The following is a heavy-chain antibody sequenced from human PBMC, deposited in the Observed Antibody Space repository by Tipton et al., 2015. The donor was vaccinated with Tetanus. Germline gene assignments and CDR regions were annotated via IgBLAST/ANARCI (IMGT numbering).Heavy chain of an antibody. J-gene: IGHJ4*02. D-gene: IGHD1-14*01. Sequence: TLSLTCTVSGGSISSYSWSWIRQPPGKGLEWIGYIYDSGSTYYNPSLKSRVTISEDRSKNQISLRLRSVTAADTAVYYCARGTGDYWGQGTLVTVSS. CDR3: ARGTGDY. V-gene: IGHV4-30-2*01. CDR1: GGSISSYS. CDR2: IYDSGST.